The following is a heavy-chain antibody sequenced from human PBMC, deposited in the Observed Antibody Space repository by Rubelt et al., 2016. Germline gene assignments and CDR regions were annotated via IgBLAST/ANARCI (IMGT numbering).Heavy chain of an antibody. J-gene: IGHJ6*02. CDR2: LYYSGRT. CDR3: ATHYYGMDV. V-gene: IGHV4-39*01. CDR1: GGSISSSSEY. Sequence: QEQMQESGPGLVKPSETLSLTWNISGGSISSSSEYWGGIRQPPGKGMECIGRLYYSGRTYYNTSPKREITISVDTSKNQISLRLSSVTAADTAVYYCATHYYGMDVWGQGTTVTVSS.